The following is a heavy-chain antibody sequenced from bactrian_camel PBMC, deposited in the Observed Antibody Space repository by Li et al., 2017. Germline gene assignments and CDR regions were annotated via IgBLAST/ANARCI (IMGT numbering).Heavy chain of an antibody. CDR3: ANLRGS. V-gene: IGHV3-2*01. Sequence: HVQLVESGGGSVQVGGSLILSCVASGFTFGTHDMSWVRQVPGKGLEWVSSISSDGKNTYYAESVKGRFTISRDNAKNTLYLQLNSLKTEDTAMYYCANLRGSWGQGTQVTVS. CDR1: GFTFGTHD. CDR2: ISSDGKNT. J-gene: IGHJ4*01. D-gene: IGHD5*01.